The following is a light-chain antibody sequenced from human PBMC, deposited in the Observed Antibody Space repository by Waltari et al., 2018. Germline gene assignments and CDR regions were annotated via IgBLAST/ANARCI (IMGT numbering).Light chain of an antibody. CDR3: CAFAVGDTYV. J-gene: IGLJ1*01. Sequence: QSALSQPASVSASFGQSITISCTGTSSDVGYSDSVSWYHHHPGKAPKFILYDVSKRPSGVPNRFSGSKDGKRASLTIYGLQPDDEAVYYCCAFAVGDTYVFGSGTNVTV. V-gene: IGLV2-23*02. CDR1: SSDVGYSDS. CDR2: DVS.